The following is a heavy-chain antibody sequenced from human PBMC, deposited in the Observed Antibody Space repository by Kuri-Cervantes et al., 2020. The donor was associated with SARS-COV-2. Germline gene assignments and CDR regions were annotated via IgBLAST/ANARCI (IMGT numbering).Heavy chain of an antibody. D-gene: IGHD1-20*01. CDR3: AKDRGVXSITGYFDY. Sequence: GESLKIXXAAXGFTFSSYSMNWVRQAPGKGLEWXXSISSSSSYIYYADSXKGRFTISRDNSXXTLYLQMNSLRAEDTAVXYCAKDRGVXSITGYFDYWGQGTLVTVSS. CDR1: GFTFSSYS. J-gene: IGHJ4*02. CDR2: ISSSSSYI. V-gene: IGHV3-21*04.